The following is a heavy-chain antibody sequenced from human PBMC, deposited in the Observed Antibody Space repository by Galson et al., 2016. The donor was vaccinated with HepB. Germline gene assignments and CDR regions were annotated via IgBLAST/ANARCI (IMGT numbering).Heavy chain of an antibody. D-gene: IGHD5-24*01. V-gene: IGHV2-70*01. J-gene: IGHJ4*02. CDR3: VRINDGLHFDY. Sequence: PALVKPTQTLTLTCTFSGFSLSTSGMCVIWIRQPPGKALEWLALIDWDDDKFYSTSLKTRLTISKDTSKNQVVLILTNMDPEDTATYYCVRINDGLHFDYWVQGTLVTFSS. CDR1: GFSLSTSGMC. CDR2: IDWDDDK.